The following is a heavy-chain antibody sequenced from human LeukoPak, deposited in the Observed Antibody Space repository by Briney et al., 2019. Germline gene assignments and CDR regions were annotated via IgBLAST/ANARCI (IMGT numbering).Heavy chain of an antibody. CDR2: IRYDGSNE. Sequence: GGSLRLSCTTSGFTFSMYDMHWVRQAPGKGLEWVAVIRYDGSNEDHLDSVKGRFTISRDNAKTTLDLQMNSLRAEDTAVYYCARGGGYGFDYPLDYWGQGSLVIVSS. J-gene: IGHJ4*02. V-gene: IGHV3-33*01. D-gene: IGHD3-9*01. CDR1: GFTFSMYD. CDR3: ARGGGYGFDYPLDY.